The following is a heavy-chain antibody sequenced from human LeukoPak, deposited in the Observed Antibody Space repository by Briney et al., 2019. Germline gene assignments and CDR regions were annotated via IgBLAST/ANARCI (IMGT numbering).Heavy chain of an antibody. D-gene: IGHD1-26*01. V-gene: IGHV1-69*04. CDR3: AREHSGDYHGHY. Sequence: SVKVSCKASGGTFISYTISWVRQAPGQGLEWMGKIIPILGIANYAQNFQGRVTITADKSTSTAYMELSSLRSGDTAVYYCAREHSGDYHGHYWGQGTLVTVSS. CDR2: IIPILGIA. J-gene: IGHJ4*02. CDR1: GGTFISYT.